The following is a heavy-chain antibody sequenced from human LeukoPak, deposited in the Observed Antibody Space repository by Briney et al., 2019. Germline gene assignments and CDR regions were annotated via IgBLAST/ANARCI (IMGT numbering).Heavy chain of an antibody. Sequence: SGGSLRLSCAASGFPFSSYEMNWVRQAPGKGLEWVSYISSSGSTIYYADSVKGRFTISRDNAKNSLYLQMNSLRAEDTAVYYCARVPIAGTGSYFDYWGQGTLVTVSS. J-gene: IGHJ4*02. CDR3: ARVPIAGTGSYFDY. CDR1: GFPFSSYE. CDR2: ISSSGSTI. D-gene: IGHD2-15*01. V-gene: IGHV3-48*03.